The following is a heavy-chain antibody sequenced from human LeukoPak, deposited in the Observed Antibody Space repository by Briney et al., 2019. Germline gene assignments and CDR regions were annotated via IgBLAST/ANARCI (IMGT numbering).Heavy chain of an antibody. V-gene: IGHV4-59*12. D-gene: IGHD3-9*01. CDR1: GGSIGGEY. CDR2: IYHTGAT. J-gene: IGHJ4*02. Sequence: RSDTLSLTCTVSGGSIGGEYGTWMPQPPGKGRQYIVYIYHTGATNYNTSVKRRVTISVEPSKNHFSPKLSSVTAADTAVYYCARGKRSVLTKSFDYWGQGTLVTVSS. CDR3: ARGKRSVLTKSFDY.